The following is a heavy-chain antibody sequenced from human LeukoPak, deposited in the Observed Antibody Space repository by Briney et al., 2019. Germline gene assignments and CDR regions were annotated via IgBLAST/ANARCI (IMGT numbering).Heavy chain of an antibody. J-gene: IGHJ1*01. V-gene: IGHV3-7*01. D-gene: IGHD3-22*01. CDR1: GFTFSNYW. CDR3: ATYSSLNRREFQY. Sequence: GGSLRLSCEGSGFTFSNYWMGWVRQAPGKGLQWVANIKTDGSEKYYVDSVKGRFTISRDNAKNSLYPQMNSLRAEDTAVYYCATYSSLNRREFQYWGQGTLLTVSS. CDR2: IKTDGSEK.